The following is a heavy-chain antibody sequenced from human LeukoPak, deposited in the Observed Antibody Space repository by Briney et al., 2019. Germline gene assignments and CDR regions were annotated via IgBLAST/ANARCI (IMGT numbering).Heavy chain of an antibody. V-gene: IGHV1-69*13. Sequence: SVKVSCKASGGTFSSYAISWVRQAPGQGLEWIGGIIPIFGTANYAQKFQGRVTITADESTSTAYMELSSLRSEDTAVYYCAILWAWASVCSGGSCYSDYWGQGTLVTVSS. CDR3: AILWAWASVCSGGSCYSDY. J-gene: IGHJ4*02. D-gene: IGHD2-15*01. CDR1: GGTFSSYA. CDR2: IIPIFGTA.